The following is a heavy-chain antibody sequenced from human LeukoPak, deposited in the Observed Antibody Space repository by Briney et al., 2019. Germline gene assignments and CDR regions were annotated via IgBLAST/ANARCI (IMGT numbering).Heavy chain of an antibody. V-gene: IGHV1-24*01. D-gene: IGHD1-26*01. CDR2: FDPEDGET. J-gene: IGHJ4*02. Sequence: ASVKVSCKASGGTFSSYAISWVRQAPGKGLEWMGGFDPEDGETIYAQKFQGRVTMTEDTSTDTAYMELSSLRSEDTAVYYCAIPIVGATLFDYWGQGTLVTVSS. CDR3: AIPIVGATLFDY. CDR1: GGTFSSYA.